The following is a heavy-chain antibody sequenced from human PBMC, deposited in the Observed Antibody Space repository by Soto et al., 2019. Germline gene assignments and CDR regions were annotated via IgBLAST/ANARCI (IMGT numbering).Heavy chain of an antibody. Sequence: ASVKVSCKASGYTFTGYYMPWVRQAPGQGLEWMGWINPNSGGTNYAQKFQGRVTMNRDTSISTAYMELSRLRSDDTAVYYCASAFSVVVPAASPDAFDIWGQGTMVTVSS. CDR3: ASAFSVVVPAASPDAFDI. J-gene: IGHJ3*02. CDR1: GYTFTGYY. D-gene: IGHD2-2*01. V-gene: IGHV1-2*02. CDR2: INPNSGGT.